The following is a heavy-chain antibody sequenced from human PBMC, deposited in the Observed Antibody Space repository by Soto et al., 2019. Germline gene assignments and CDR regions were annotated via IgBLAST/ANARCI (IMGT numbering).Heavy chain of an antibody. J-gene: IGHJ4*02. D-gene: IGHD1-26*01. Sequence: PGGSLRLSCAASGFIFSTYSMNWVRQGPGKGLEWVSYISSSSSTIFYTDSVKGRFTVSRDNAKNTLYLQMNSLRAEDTAVYYCARDRARGKFYLDYWGQGTLVTVS. CDR1: GFIFSTYS. CDR2: ISSSSSTI. CDR3: ARDRARGKFYLDY. V-gene: IGHV3-48*01.